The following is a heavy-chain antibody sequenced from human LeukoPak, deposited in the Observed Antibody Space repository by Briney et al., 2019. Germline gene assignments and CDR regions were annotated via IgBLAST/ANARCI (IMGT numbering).Heavy chain of an antibody. CDR2: ISSSGSTI. V-gene: IGHV3-48*03. CDR3: AREAAYYYGSGSTPGTGMDV. Sequence: GGPLRLSCAASGFTFSSYEMNWVRQAPGKGLEWVSYISSSGSTIYYADSVKGRFTISRDNAKNSLYLQMNSLRAEDTAVYYCAREAAYYYGSGSTPGTGMDVWGEGTTVTVSS. CDR1: GFTFSSYE. J-gene: IGHJ6*04. D-gene: IGHD3-10*01.